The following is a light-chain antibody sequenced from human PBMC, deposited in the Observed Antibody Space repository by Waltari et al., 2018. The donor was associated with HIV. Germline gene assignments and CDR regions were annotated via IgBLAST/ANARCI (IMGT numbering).Light chain of an antibody. V-gene: IGLV2-8*01. Sequence: SGSPGQSVTISCTGTSSDIGGYNYVSWYQQHPDKAPKLMIYEVSKRPSGVPDRFSGSKSGNTASLTVSGLQAGDEANYYCYSYAGSNNWVFGGGTKLTVL. CDR2: EVS. CDR1: SSDIGGYNY. J-gene: IGLJ3*02. CDR3: YSYAGSNNWV.